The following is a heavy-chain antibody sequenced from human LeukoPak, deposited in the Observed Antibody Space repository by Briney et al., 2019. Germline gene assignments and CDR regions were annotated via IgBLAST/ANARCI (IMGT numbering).Heavy chain of an antibody. CDR3: ARKIVVLGAFDI. CDR2: IKQDGSEK. CDR1: DFTFSSYG. V-gene: IGHV3-7*01. J-gene: IGHJ3*02. D-gene: IGHD3-22*01. Sequence: GGSLRLSCAASDFTFSSYGMHWVRQAPGKGLEWVANIKQDGSEKYYVDSVKGRFTISRDNAKNSLYLQMNSLRAEDTAVYYCARKIVVLGAFDIWGQRTKVPVSS.